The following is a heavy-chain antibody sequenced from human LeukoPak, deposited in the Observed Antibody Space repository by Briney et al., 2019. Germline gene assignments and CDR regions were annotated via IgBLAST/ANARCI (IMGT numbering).Heavy chain of an antibody. CDR2: INPDSGGT. V-gene: IGHV1-2*02. CDR1: GYTFTGYY. CDR3: ANGYCSGGSCYEWDY. Sequence: ASVKVSCKASGYTFTGYYMRWVRQAPGQGLEWMGWINPDSGGTNYAQKFQGRVTMTRDTSISTAYMELSRLRSDDTAVYYCANGYCSGGSCYEWDYWGQGTLVTVSS. J-gene: IGHJ4*02. D-gene: IGHD2-15*01.